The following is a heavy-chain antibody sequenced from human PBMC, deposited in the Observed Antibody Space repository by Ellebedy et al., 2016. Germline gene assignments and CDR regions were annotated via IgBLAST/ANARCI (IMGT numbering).Heavy chain of an antibody. J-gene: IGHJ6*03. CDR1: GFTFSNYA. V-gene: IGHV3-30-3*01. CDR2: ISYDGNNK. Sequence: GGSMRLSXAASGFTFSNYAMNWVRQAPGKGLEWVALISYDGNNKYYAAPVKGRFTISRDNSKNTLFLQVNSLRAEDTAVYYCAKDQEYFDYMDVWGKGTTVTVSS. CDR3: AKDQEYFDYMDV.